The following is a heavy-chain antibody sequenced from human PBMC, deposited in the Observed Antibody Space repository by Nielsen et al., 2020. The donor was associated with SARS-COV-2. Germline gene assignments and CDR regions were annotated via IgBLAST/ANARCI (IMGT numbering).Heavy chain of an antibody. CDR2: ISSDATYE. Sequence: GGSLRLSCVASGFTFSRNKMHWVRQAPGKGLEWVAVISSDATYEFYLDSVKGRFTISRDNAKSSMSLQMNSLRVEDTAIYYCARDWSRASDVWGQGTVVIVSS. CDR3: ARDWSRASDV. J-gene: IGHJ3*01. CDR1: GFTFSRNK. V-gene: IGHV3-30-3*01. D-gene: IGHD2-8*02.